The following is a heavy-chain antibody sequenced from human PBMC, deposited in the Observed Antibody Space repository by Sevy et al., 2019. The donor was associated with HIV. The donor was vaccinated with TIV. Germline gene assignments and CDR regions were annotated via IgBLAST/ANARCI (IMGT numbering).Heavy chain of an antibody. D-gene: IGHD6-13*01. CDR2: ISGNSGSI. J-gene: IGHJ6*02. CDR3: AKDRRYSNFYGMDV. V-gene: IGHV3-9*01. Sequence: GGSLRLSCAASGFTFDDYAMHWVRQAPGKGLEWVSGISGNSGSIGYADSVKGRFTISRDNAKNSLYLQMNSLRAEDTALYYCAKDRRYSNFYGMDVWGQGTTVTVSS. CDR1: GFTFDDYA.